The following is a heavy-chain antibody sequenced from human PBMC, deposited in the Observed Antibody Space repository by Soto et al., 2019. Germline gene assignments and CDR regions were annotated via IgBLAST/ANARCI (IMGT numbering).Heavy chain of an antibody. Sequence: VHLLESGGGLVQPGGSLRLSCEASGFTFSNYAMSWVRQAPGEGPEWVSTIGGGDDIFYADSVKGRFTISRDDSRDTMYLQMDNLRVEDTAIYFCAKDSVSYNRIYDAFDIWGQGTVVTVSS. V-gene: IGHV3-23*01. CDR2: IGGGDDI. J-gene: IGHJ3*02. CDR1: GFTFSNYA. CDR3: AKDSVSYNRIYDAFDI. D-gene: IGHD1-26*01.